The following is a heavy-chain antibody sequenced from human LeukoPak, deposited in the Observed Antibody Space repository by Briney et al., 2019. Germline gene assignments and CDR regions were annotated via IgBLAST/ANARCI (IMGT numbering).Heavy chain of an antibody. CDR2: IIPIFGTA. J-gene: IGHJ6*02. V-gene: IGHV1-69*06. CDR3: ATVGPAAPFPRGRNYYYYGMDV. D-gene: IGHD2-2*01. Sequence: SVKVSCKASGGTFSSYAISWVRQAPGQGLEWMGGIIPIFGTANYAQKFQGRVTMTEDTSTDTAYMELSSLRSEDTAVYYCATVGPAAPFPRGRNYYYYGMDVWGQGTTVTVSS. CDR1: GGTFSSYA.